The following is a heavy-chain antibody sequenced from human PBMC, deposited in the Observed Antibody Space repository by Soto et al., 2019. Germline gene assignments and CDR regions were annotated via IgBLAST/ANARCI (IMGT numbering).Heavy chain of an antibody. Sequence: SETLSLTCTVSGGSISSYYWSWIRQPPGKGLEWIGYIYYTGSTNYNPSLKSRLTMSIDTSKNQFSLKLSSVTAADTAVYYCARDYDGFDPWGQGTLVTVSS. V-gene: IGHV4-59*01. CDR3: ARDYDGFDP. D-gene: IGHD3-3*01. CDR2: IYYTGST. CDR1: GGSISSYY. J-gene: IGHJ5*02.